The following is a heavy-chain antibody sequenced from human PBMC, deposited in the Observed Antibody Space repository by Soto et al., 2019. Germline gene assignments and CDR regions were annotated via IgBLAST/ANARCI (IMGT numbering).Heavy chain of an antibody. CDR3: ARSGLYSGYDEPDWFAS. CDR2: IYYSGST. D-gene: IGHD5-12*01. CDR1: GGSVSSGSYY. V-gene: IGHV4-61*01. J-gene: IGHJ5*01. Sequence: SETLSLTCTVSGGSVSSGSYYWSWIRQPPGKGLEWIGYIYYSGSTNYNPSLKSRVTISVDTSKNQFSLKLSSVTAADTAVYYCARSGLYSGYDEPDWFASSGRRTLVIGSS.